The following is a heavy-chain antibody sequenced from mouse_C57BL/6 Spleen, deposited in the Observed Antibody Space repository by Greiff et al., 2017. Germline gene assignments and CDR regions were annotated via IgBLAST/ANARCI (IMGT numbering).Heavy chain of an antibody. CDR2: IYPGSGST. V-gene: IGHV1-55*01. D-gene: IGHD1-1*01. J-gene: IGHJ4*01. CDR1: GYTFTSYW. Sequence: VQLQQPGAELVKPGASVKMSCKASGYTFTSYWITWVKQRPGQGLEWIGDIYPGSGSTNYNEKFKSKATLTVDTSSSTAYMQLSSLTSEDSAVYYCARVTTVVKSFYAMDYWGQGTSVTVSS. CDR3: ARVTTVVKSFYAMDY.